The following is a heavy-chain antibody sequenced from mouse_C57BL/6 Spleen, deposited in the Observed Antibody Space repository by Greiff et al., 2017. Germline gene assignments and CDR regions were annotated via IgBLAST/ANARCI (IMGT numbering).Heavy chain of an antibody. Sequence: QVQLQQPGAELVRPGSSVKLSCKASGYTFTSYWMDWVKQRPGQGLEWIGNIYPSDSETHYNQKFKDKATLTVDKSSSTAYMQRSSLTSEDSAVYYCAREGLKPLDYWGQGTTLTGSS. D-gene: IGHD6-1*01. CDR2: IYPSDSET. V-gene: IGHV1-61*01. CDR1: GYTFTSYW. CDR3: AREGLKPLDY. J-gene: IGHJ2*01.